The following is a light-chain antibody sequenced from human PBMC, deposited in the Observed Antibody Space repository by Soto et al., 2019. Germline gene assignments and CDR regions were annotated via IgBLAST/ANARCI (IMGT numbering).Light chain of an antibody. Sequence: DIQMTQSPSSLSASVGDSVTISCRASQSISRYLNWYQQKPGKAPKLLIFSASGLQSGVPSRFSGGGSGTDFTLTISSLQPEDFATYYCQQVYVYPSTFGGGTKVDIK. V-gene: IGKV1-39*01. CDR1: QSISRY. CDR3: QQVYVYPST. CDR2: SAS. J-gene: IGKJ4*01.